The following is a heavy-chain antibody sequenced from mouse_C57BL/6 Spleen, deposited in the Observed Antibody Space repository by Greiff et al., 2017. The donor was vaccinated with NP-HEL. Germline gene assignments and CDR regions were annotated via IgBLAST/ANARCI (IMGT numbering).Heavy chain of an antibody. J-gene: IGHJ4*01. Sequence: QVQLQQSGPELVKPGASVKISCKASGYAFSSSWMNWVKQRPGKGLEWIGRIYPGDGDTNYNGKFKGKATLTADKSSSTAYMQLSSLTSEYSAVYFCAKMILRGYAMDYWGQGTSVTVSS. D-gene: IGHD1-1*01. CDR2: IYPGDGDT. V-gene: IGHV1-82*01. CDR3: AKMILRGYAMDY. CDR1: GYAFSSSW.